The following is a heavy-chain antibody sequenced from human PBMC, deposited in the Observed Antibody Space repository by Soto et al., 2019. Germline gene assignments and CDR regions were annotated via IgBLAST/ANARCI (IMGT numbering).Heavy chain of an antibody. CDR1: GFTFSSYG. V-gene: IGHV3-30*18. CDR3: AKDHGDLYFDY. CDR2: ISYDGSNK. D-gene: IGHD4-17*01. J-gene: IGHJ4*02. Sequence: GGSLRLSCAASGFTFSSYGMHWVRQAPGKGLEWVAVISYDGSNKYYADSVKGRFTISRDNSKNTVYMQMNSLRAEDTAVYYCAKDHGDLYFDYWGQGNLVTVSS.